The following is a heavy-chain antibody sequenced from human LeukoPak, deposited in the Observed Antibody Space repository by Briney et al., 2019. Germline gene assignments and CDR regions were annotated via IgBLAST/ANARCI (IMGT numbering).Heavy chain of an antibody. CDR3: ATAFIGYCTNGVCSREYGMDV. J-gene: IGHJ6*02. CDR2: INPSGGST. CDR1: GYTFTSYY. D-gene: IGHD2-8*01. V-gene: IGHV1-46*01. Sequence: ASVKVSCKASGYTFTSYYMHWVRQAPGQGLEWMGIINPSGGSTSYAQKFQGRVTMAEDTSTDTAYMELSSLRSEDTAVYYCATAFIGYCTNGVCSREYGMDVWGQGTTVTVSS.